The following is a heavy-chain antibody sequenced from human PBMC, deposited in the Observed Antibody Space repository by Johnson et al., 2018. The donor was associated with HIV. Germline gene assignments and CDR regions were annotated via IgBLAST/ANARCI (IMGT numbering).Heavy chain of an antibody. J-gene: IGHJ3*02. V-gene: IGHV3-30*03. CDR2: ISYDGSNK. Sequence: LRLSCAVSGIIFSHYGMHWVRQAPGKGLEWVAVISYDGSNKYYADSVKGRFTISRDNSKNTLYLQMNSLRAEDTAVYYCATLKGPRLHIAARRPDAFDIWGQGTMVTVSS. CDR1: GIIFSHYG. CDR3: ATLKGPRLHIAARRPDAFDI. D-gene: IGHD6-6*01.